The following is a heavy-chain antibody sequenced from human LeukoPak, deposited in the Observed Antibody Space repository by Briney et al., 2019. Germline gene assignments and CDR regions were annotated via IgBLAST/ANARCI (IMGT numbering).Heavy chain of an antibody. Sequence: GGSLRLSCAASGFTVSRNYMSWVRQAPGKGLEWVSVIYSGGRTYYADSVKGRFTISRDNSKNTLYLQMNSLRAEDTAVYYCAKDYYYGSGSYLGSYYYYYYYMDVWGKGTTVTISS. J-gene: IGHJ6*03. CDR3: AKDYYYGSGSYLGSYYYYYYYMDV. V-gene: IGHV3-66*01. CDR1: GFTVSRNY. D-gene: IGHD3-10*01. CDR2: IYSGGRT.